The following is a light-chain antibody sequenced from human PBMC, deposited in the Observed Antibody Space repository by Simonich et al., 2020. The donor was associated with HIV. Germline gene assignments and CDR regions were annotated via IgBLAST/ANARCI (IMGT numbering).Light chain of an antibody. V-gene: IGKV3-15*01. Sequence: EIVLTQSPATLSLSPGERGTLSCRASQSVSSYLAWYQQKPGQAPRLLMYGASTRATGIPARFSGSGSGTEFTLTISSMQSEDFAVYYCQHYNNWPPYTFGQGTKLEI. CDR1: QSVSSY. CDR2: GAS. CDR3: QHYNNWPPYT. J-gene: IGKJ2*01.